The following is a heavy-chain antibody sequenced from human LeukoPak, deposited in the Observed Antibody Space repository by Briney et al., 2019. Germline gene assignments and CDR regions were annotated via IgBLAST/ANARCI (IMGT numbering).Heavy chain of an antibody. J-gene: IGHJ3*02. CDR3: ARDSSGYSDAFDI. CDR1: GFTFSSYW. D-gene: IGHD3-22*01. CDR2: IKQDGSEK. Sequence: GGSLRLSCAASGFTFSSYWMSWVRQAPGKGLEWVANIKQDGSEKYYVDSVKGRFTISRDNAKNSLYLQMNSLRAEDTAVYYCARDSSGYSDAFDIWGQGTMVTVSS. V-gene: IGHV3-7*03.